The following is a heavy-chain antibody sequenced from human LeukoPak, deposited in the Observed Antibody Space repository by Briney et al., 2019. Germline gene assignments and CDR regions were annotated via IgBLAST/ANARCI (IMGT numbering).Heavy chain of an antibody. V-gene: IGHV3-30-3*01. D-gene: IGHD6-19*01. J-gene: IGHJ6*03. Sequence: PGGSLRLSCAASGFTFSSYAMHWVRQAPGKGLEWVAVISYDGSNKYYADSVKGRFTISRDNSKNTLYLQMNSLRAEDTAVYYCARDLIAVAGNYYYYMDVWGKGTTVTVSS. CDR1: GFTFSSYA. CDR3: ARDLIAVAGNYYYYMDV. CDR2: ISYDGSNK.